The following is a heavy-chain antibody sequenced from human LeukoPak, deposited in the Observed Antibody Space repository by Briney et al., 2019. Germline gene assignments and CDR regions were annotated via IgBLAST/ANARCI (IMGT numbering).Heavy chain of an antibody. J-gene: IGHJ5*02. D-gene: IGHD3-10*01. V-gene: IGHV4-59*01. CDR3: ASIWASGDWFDP. CDR1: GGSISSYY. Sequence: PSETLSLTCTVSGGSISSYYWNWIRQPPGKGLEWIGYIYYSGRTNYNPSLKSRVTMSVDTSKNQFSLKVSSVTAADTAVYYCASIWASGDWFDPWGQGTLVTVSS. CDR2: IYYSGRT.